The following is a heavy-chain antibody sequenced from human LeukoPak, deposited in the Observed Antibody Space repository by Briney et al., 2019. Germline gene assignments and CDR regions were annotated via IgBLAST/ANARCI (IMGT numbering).Heavy chain of an antibody. CDR2: ISYDGSNK. CDR1: GFTFSSYG. V-gene: IGHV3-30*03. CDR3: ARVTVAGPYYYYGMDV. J-gene: IGHJ6*02. Sequence: GGSLRLSCAASGFTFSSYGMHWVRQAPGKGLEWVAVISYDGSNKYYADSVKGRFTISSDNSKNTLYLQMNSLRAEDTAVYYCARVTVAGPYYYYGMDVWGQGTTVTVSS. D-gene: IGHD6-19*01.